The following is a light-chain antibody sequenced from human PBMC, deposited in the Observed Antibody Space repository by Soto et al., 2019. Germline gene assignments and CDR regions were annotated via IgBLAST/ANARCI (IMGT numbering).Light chain of an antibody. CDR2: YDS. CDR1: NIGSKS. J-gene: IGLJ2*01. Sequence: SSELTQPPSVSGAPGKTARITCGGNNIGSKSVHWYQQKPGQAPVLVIYYDSDRPSGIPERLSGTNSGNTATLTISRVEAGDEADDYCQVWDSSSDRDAVFGGGTQLTVL. CDR3: QVWDSSSDRDAV. V-gene: IGLV3-21*04.